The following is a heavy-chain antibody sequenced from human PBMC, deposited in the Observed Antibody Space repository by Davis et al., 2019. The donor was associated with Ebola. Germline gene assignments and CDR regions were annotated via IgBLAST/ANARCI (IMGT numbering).Heavy chain of an antibody. V-gene: IGHV1-18*01. D-gene: IGHD2-15*01. CDR2: VSAYNDNT. J-gene: IGHJ5*02. Sequence: AASVKVSCKASGYTFTSYGISWVRQAPGQGLEWMGWVSAYNDNTNYAQKLQGRVTMTTDTSTSTAYMELRSLRSDDTAVYYRARDCSGTSCYFKWFDPWGQGTLVTVSS. CDR3: ARDCSGTSCYFKWFDP. CDR1: GYTFTSYG.